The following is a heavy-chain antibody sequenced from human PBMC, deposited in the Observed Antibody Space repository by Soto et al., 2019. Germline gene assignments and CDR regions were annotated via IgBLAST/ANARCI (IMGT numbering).Heavy chain of an antibody. CDR1: GYTFTSYD. V-gene: IGHV1-18*01. D-gene: IGHD3-3*01. Sequence: ASVKVSCKASGYTFTSYDINWVRQATGQGLEWMGWMNANNGNTNYAQKFQGRVTMTTDTSTSTAYMELRSLRSDDTAVYYCASFGPLDAFDIWGQGTMVTVSS. J-gene: IGHJ3*02. CDR2: MNANNGNT. CDR3: ASFGPLDAFDI.